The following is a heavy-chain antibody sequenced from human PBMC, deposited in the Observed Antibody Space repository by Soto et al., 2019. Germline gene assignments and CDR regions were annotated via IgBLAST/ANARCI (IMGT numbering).Heavy chain of an antibody. CDR3: TRETFGPRDY. CDR2: IDPYDTGI. CDR1: GFTFSGDW. Sequence: EVQLVESGGGLVQPGGSLRLSCRDSGFTFSGDWMHWVRQAPGKGLDWVSRIDPYDTGISYADSVKGRFTIFRDNAKSTLYLQMNSLRPEDTAVYYSTRETFGPRDYWGQGTLVTVSS. V-gene: IGHV3-74*01. D-gene: IGHD3-10*01. J-gene: IGHJ4*02.